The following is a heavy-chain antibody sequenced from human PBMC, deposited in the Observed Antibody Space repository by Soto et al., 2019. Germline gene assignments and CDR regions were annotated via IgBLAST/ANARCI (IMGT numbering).Heavy chain of an antibody. CDR1: GYTFTSYG. J-gene: IGHJ4*02. V-gene: IGHV1-18*01. Sequence: QVQLVQSGAEVKKPGSSVKVSCKASGYTFTSYGISWVRQAPGQGLEWMGWISAYNGNTNYAQKLQGRVTMTTDTSTSTAYMELRSLRSDDTAVYYCARLYCSGGSCYSGYFDYWGQGTLVTVSS. CDR2: ISAYNGNT. D-gene: IGHD2-15*01. CDR3: ARLYCSGGSCYSGYFDY.